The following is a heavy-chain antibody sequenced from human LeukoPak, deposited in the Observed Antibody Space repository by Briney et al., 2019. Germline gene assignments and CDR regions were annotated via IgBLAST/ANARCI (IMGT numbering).Heavy chain of an antibody. Sequence: GGSLRLSCAASGFTFSSYGMHWVRQAPGKGLEWVAFIRYDGSNKYYADSVKGRFTISRDNSKNTLYLQMNSLRAEDTAVYYWAEERELRFGGLSRDIRKYFDYWGQGTLVTVSS. CDR2: IRYDGSNK. J-gene: IGHJ4*02. CDR3: AEERELRFGGLSRDIRKYFDY. CDR1: GFTFSSYG. V-gene: IGHV3-30*02. D-gene: IGHD3-10*01.